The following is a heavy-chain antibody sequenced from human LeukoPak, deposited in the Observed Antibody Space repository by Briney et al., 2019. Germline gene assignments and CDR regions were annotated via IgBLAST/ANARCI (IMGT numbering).Heavy chain of an antibody. CDR2: INHSGST. J-gene: IGHJ4*02. Sequence: SETLSLTCAVYGGSFSGYYWSWIRQPPGKGLEWIGEINHSGSTNYNPSLKSRVTISVDTSKNQFSLKLSSVTAADTAVYYCARRGRVWGSYRYTGSFDYWGQGTLVTVSS. D-gene: IGHD3-16*02. CDR1: GGSFSGYY. CDR3: ARRGRVWGSYRYTGSFDY. V-gene: IGHV4-34*01.